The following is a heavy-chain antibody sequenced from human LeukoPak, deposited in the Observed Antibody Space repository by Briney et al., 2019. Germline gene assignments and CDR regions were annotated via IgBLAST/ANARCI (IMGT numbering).Heavy chain of an antibody. CDR2: ISSSSSYI. V-gene: IGHV3-21*01. Sequence: GGSLRLSCAASGFNFIPKSMNWVRQAPGKGLEWVSSISSSSSYIFYADSVKGRFTISRDNAKSSLYLQMNSLTVEDTAVYYCARGPYSSSSPSIGLPYCFDNWGQGVLVTVSS. D-gene: IGHD6-6*01. J-gene: IGHJ4*02. CDR1: GFNFIPKS. CDR3: ARGPYSSSSPSIGLPYCFDN.